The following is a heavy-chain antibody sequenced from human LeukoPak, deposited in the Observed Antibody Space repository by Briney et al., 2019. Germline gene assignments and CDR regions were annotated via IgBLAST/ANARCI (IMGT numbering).Heavy chain of an antibody. CDR3: ARYATVAAHRDFDY. CDR2: ISSSSSTI. CDR1: GFTFSSYS. D-gene: IGHD6-19*01. Sequence: GGSLRLSCAASGFTFSSYSMNWVRQAPGKGLEWISYISSSSSTIYYADSVKGRFTISRDDAKNSLYLQMNSLRAEDTAVYYCARYATVAAHRDFDYWGQGTLVTVSS. V-gene: IGHV3-48*01. J-gene: IGHJ4*02.